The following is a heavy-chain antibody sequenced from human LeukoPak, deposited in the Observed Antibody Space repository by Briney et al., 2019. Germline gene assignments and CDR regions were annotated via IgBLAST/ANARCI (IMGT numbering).Heavy chain of an antibody. CDR2: ISGSGGST. CDR3: AKKSGVWLSYFDY. J-gene: IGHJ4*02. Sequence: GASLRLSCAASGFTFSSYAMSWVRQAPGKGLEWVSAISGSGGSTYYADSVKGRFTISRDNSKNTLYLQVNSLRAEDTAVYYCAKKSGVWLSYFDYWGQGTLVTVSS. CDR1: GFTFSSYA. V-gene: IGHV3-23*01. D-gene: IGHD2-8*02.